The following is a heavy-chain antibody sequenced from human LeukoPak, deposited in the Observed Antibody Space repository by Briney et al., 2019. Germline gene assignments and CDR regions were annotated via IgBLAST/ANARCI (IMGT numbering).Heavy chain of an antibody. CDR1: GGTFISYT. CDR2: IIPILGIA. D-gene: IGHD3-22*01. J-gene: IGHJ4*02. Sequence: SVKVSCKASGGTFISYTISWVRQAPGQGLEWMGRIIPILGIANYAQKFQGRVTITADKSTSTAYMELSSLRSEDTAVYYCARGLVVVPEYFDYWGQGTLVTVSS. V-gene: IGHV1-69*02. CDR3: ARGLVVVPEYFDY.